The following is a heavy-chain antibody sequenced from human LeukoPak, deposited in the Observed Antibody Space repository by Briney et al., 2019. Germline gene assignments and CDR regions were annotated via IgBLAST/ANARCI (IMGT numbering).Heavy chain of an antibody. CDR1: GGSIGSDY. V-gene: IGHV4-59*01. CDR3: AKRNSAAAGAYDY. Sequence: PSETLSLTCSVSGGSIGSDYWSWIRQPPGKGLEWIGYIYYSGSTNYNPSLKSRVTISIDTSKNQFSLKLRSVTAADTAVYYCAKRNSAAAGAYDYWGQGTLVTVSS. CDR2: IYYSGST. D-gene: IGHD6-13*01. J-gene: IGHJ4*02.